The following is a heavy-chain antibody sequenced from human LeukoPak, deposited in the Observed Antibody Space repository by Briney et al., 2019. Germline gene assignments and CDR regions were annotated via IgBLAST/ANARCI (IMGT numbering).Heavy chain of an antibody. V-gene: IGHV1-2*06. D-gene: IGHD1-26*01. CDR1: GYTLTGYY. J-gene: IGHJ4*02. Sequence: ASVKVSCKASGYTLTGYYMHWVRQAPGQGLEWMGRINPNNGATNYAQKFQGRVTITGDTSISTAYMELSSLRPDDTAVYYCTRESGSYHGNDYWGQGTLVTVSS. CDR2: INPNNGAT. CDR3: TRESGSYHGNDY.